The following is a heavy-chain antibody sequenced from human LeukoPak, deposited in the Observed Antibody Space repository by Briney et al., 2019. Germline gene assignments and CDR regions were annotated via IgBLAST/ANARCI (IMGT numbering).Heavy chain of an antibody. J-gene: IGHJ6*03. CDR3: ARSQYSYGFYYCYYYYMDV. V-gene: IGHV4-59*01. Sequence: SETLSLTCTVSGASISNNYWSWIRQPPGKGLEWIGNIYYSGSTNYNPSLKSRVTISVDTSKNQFSLKLSSVTAADTAVYYCARSQYSYGFYYCYYYYMDVWGKGTTVTVSS. CDR1: GASISNNY. D-gene: IGHD5-18*01. CDR2: IYYSGST.